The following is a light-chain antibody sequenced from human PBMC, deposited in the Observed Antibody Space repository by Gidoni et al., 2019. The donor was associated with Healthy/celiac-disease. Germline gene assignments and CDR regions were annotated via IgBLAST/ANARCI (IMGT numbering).Light chain of an antibody. CDR1: QGISSW. CDR2: AAS. CDR3: QQANSFPLT. Sequence: DLQMTQSPSSVSASVGDRVTITCRASQGISSWLAWSQQKPGKAPKRLIYAASSLQSGVPSRFSGSGSGTDFTLTISSLQPEDFATYYCQQANSFPLTFGPGTKVDIK. V-gene: IGKV1-12*01. J-gene: IGKJ3*01.